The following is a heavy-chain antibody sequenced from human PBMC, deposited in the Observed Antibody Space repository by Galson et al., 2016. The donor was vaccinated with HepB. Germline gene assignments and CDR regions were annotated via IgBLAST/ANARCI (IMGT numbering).Heavy chain of an antibody. D-gene: IGHD2-8*01. CDR1: GFTFNTYA. J-gene: IGHJ4*02. CDR3: VKGSDPYCTNHICYDFGS. Sequence: SLRLSCAASGFTFNTYAMGWVRQTPGKGLEWVSGISDGGHYTYFADSVKGRFMLSRDNSKNTVNLLMNSLRVEDTAVYYCVKGSDPYCTNHICYDFGSWGLGTLVTVSS. CDR2: ISDGGHYT. V-gene: IGHV3-23*01.